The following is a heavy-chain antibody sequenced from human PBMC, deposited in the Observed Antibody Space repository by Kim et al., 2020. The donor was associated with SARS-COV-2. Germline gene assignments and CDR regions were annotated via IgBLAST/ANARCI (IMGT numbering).Heavy chain of an antibody. CDR2: IYYSGST. J-gene: IGHJ3*02. D-gene: IGHD2-15*01. Sequence: SETLSLTCTVSGGSISSGDYYWSWIRQPPGKGLEWIGYIYYSGSTYYNPSLKSRVTISVDTSKNQFSLKLSSVTAADTAVYYCARDNFFVGGRHVGCYGPCHAFDIWGQGTMVTVSS. CDR3: ARDNFFVGGRHVGCYGPCHAFDI. CDR1: GGSISSGDYY. V-gene: IGHV4-30-4*01.